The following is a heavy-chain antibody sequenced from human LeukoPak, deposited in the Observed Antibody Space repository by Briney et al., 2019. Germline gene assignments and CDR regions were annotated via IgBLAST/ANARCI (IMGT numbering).Heavy chain of an antibody. Sequence: GGSLRLSCAASGFTFSSYGMHWVRQAPGKGLEWVAVISYDGSNKYYADSVKGRFTISRDNSKNTLYLQMNSLRAEDTAVYYCASLSIIAAASSDWFDPWGQGTLVTVSP. D-gene: IGHD6-13*01. CDR3: ASLSIIAAASSDWFDP. CDR2: ISYDGSNK. V-gene: IGHV3-30*03. CDR1: GFTFSSYG. J-gene: IGHJ5*02.